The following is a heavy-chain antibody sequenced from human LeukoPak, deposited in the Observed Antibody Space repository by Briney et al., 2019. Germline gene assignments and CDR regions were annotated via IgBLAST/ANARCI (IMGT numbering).Heavy chain of an antibody. CDR3: ARDPSDYGDYMFDY. V-gene: IGHV3-30*02. Sequence: PGGSLRLSCAASGFTFSSYGMHWVRQAPGKGLGWVAFTWYDGSSNYYADSVAGRFTISRDNSKKKVFLQMNNVRVEDTAVYYCARDPSDYGDYMFDYWGQGTLVTVSS. CDR1: GFTFSSYG. D-gene: IGHD4-17*01. J-gene: IGHJ4*02. CDR2: TWYDGSSN.